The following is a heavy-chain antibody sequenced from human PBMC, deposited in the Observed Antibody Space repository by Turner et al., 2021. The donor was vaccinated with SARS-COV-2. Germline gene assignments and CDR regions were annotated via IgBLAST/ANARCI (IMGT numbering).Heavy chain of an antibody. J-gene: IGHJ6*02. CDR2: RCYSGNT. Sequence: QVQLQESGPGLVKSSETLSLTCTVSGASLRSSSYYWGWIRQPPGKGLEWIGNRCYSGNTYYNESLKSRVTISMDTSANRFSLRLSSVTAADTAVYYCARLRVGATIYYYHGMDAWGQGTTVTVSS. CDR3: ARLRVGATIYYYHGMDA. D-gene: IGHD1-26*01. V-gene: IGHV4-39*02. CDR1: GASLRSSSYY.